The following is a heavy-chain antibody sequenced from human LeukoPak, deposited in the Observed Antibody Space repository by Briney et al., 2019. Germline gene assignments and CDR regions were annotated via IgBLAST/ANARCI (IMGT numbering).Heavy chain of an antibody. D-gene: IGHD5-18*01. V-gene: IGHV1-2*02. CDR1: GYTFTGYY. J-gene: IGHJ4*02. CDR2: INPNSGGT. Sequence: ASVRVSCKASGYTFTGYYMHWVRQAPGRGLEGMGWINPNSGGTNYAQKFQGRVTMTRDTSIGTASMELTRLSSDDTTVYHSARPPLVDTAMVMAPNWGPGTLVTVSS. CDR3: ARPPLVDTAMVMAPN.